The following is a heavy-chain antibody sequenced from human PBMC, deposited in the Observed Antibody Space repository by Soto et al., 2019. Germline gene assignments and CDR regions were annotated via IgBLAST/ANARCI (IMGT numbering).Heavy chain of an antibody. V-gene: IGHV3-23*01. CDR3: AKVPRSVYCSGGSCYN. CDR2: ISGSGGST. D-gene: IGHD2-15*01. CDR1: GFTFSSYA. J-gene: IGHJ4*02. Sequence: EVQLLESGGGLVQPGGSLRLSCAASGFTFSSYAMSWVRQAPGKGLEWVSAISGSGGSTYYADSVKGRFTISRDNSKNKLYLKRNSRRVVDTAVYYCAKVPRSVYCSGGSCYNWGQGTLVTVSS.